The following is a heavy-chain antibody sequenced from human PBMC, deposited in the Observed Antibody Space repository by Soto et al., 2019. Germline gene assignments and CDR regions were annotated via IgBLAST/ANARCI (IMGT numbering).Heavy chain of an antibody. J-gene: IGHJ1*01. CDR2: ISGSGGST. CDR3: ANKHYDSSGYYYVGYFQH. Sequence: XGSLRLSCAASGFTFSSYAMSGVRQAPGKGLEWVSAISGSGGSTYYADSVKGRFTISRDNSKNTLYLQMNSLRAEDTAVYYCANKHYDSSGYYYVGYFQHWGQGTLVTVSS. CDR1: GFTFSSYA. V-gene: IGHV3-23*01. D-gene: IGHD3-22*01.